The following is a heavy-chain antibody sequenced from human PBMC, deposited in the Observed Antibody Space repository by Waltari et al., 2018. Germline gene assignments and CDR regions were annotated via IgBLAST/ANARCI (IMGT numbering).Heavy chain of an antibody. V-gene: IGHV4-39*01. J-gene: IGHJ3*01. Sequence: QLQLQESGPGLVKPSETLSLTCSVSGVSITSNRHYWGWIRQPPGQGLEWIGTMSYSGAPYSSPSLKSRVTISRDTAKNQLSLKLGSVTAADTAVYYCATYIGASVGTAAFDVWGQGTMVTVSS. CDR3: ATYIGASVGTAAFDV. D-gene: IGHD5-12*01. CDR1: GVSITSNRHY. CDR2: MSYSGAP.